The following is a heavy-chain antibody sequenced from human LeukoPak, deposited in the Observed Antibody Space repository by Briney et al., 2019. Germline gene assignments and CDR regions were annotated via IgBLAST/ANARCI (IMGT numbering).Heavy chain of an antibody. CDR3: ARPVNYYGSFDY. D-gene: IGHD3-10*01. CDR1: GGSISSSSYY. CDR2: IYYSGST. Sequence: SETLSLTCTVSGGSISSSSYYWGWIRQPPGKGLEWIGSIYYSGSTYYNPFLKSRVTISVDTSKNQFSLKLSSVTAADTAVYYCARPVNYYGSFDYWGQGTLVTVSS. V-gene: IGHV4-39*01. J-gene: IGHJ4*02.